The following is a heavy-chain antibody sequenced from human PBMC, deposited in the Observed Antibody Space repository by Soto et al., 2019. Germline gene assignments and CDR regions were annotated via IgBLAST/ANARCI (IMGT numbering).Heavy chain of an antibody. D-gene: IGHD2-2*01. J-gene: IGHJ6*02. V-gene: IGHV3-23*01. CDR1: GFTFSSYA. CDR2: ISGSGGST. CDR3: AKAVLFGVVPGTYYYYIMDV. Sequence: EVQLLESGGGLVQPGGSLRLSCAASGFTFSSYAMTWVRQAPGKGLEWVSNISGSGGSTYYADSVKGRFTISRDNSKNTLYLHMNSLRAEDTAVYYCAKAVLFGVVPGTYYYYIMDVWGQGTTVTVSS.